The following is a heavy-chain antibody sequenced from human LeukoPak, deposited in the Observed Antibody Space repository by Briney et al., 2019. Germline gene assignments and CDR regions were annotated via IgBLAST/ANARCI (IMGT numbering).Heavy chain of an antibody. D-gene: IGHD3-3*01. V-gene: IGHV3-33*01. Sequence: PGRSLRLSCAASGFTFSSYGMHWVRQAPGKGLEWVAVIWCDGSNKYYADSVKGRFTISRDNSKNMLYLQMNSLRAEDTAVYYCARGEVLRFLEWSYGDFDYWGQGTLVTVSS. CDR2: IWCDGSNK. J-gene: IGHJ4*02. CDR3: ARGEVLRFLEWSYGDFDY. CDR1: GFTFSSYG.